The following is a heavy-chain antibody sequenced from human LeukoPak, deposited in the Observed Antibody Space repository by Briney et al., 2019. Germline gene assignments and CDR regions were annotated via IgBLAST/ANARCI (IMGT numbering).Heavy chain of an antibody. CDR1: GYTFTSYA. J-gene: IGHJ4*02. CDR3: ARGPRDSGSFRELYYFDY. V-gene: IGHV1-3*01. D-gene: IGHD1-26*01. CDR2: INAGNGNT. Sequence: GASVKVSCKASGYTFTSYAMHWVRQAPGQRLGWMGWINAGNGNTKYSQKFQGRVTITRDTSASTAYMELSSLRSEDTAVYYCARGPRDSGSFRELYYFDYWGQGTLVTVSS.